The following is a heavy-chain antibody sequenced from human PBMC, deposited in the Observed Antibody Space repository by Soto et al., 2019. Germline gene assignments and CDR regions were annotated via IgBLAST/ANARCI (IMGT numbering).Heavy chain of an antibody. CDR2: IGASGGST. CDR1: GFSFSSYA. D-gene: IGHD3-10*01. V-gene: IGHV3-23*01. CDR3: AKDLGFSAPTAFDY. Sequence: EVQLLQSGGGLVQPGGSLRLSCASSGFSFSSYAMSWVRQAPGKGLELVSGIGASGGSTYYTDSVKGRFTIARDSSKNTVYLQMNILRAEDTAVYFCAKDLGFSAPTAFDYWGLGTQVTVSS. J-gene: IGHJ4*02.